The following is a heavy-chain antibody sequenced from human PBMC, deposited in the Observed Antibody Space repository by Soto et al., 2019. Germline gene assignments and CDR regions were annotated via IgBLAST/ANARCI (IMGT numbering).Heavy chain of an antibody. D-gene: IGHD3-22*01. CDR3: AKVEVIVVVAGAFDI. V-gene: IGHV3-23*01. CDR2: ISGSGGST. Sequence: PVGSLRLSCAASGFTFSSYAMSWVRQAPGKGLEWVSAISGSGGSTYYADSVKGRFTISRDNSKNTLHLQMDSLRAEDTAVYYCAKVEVIVVVAGAFDIWGQGTMVTVSS. J-gene: IGHJ3*02. CDR1: GFTFSSYA.